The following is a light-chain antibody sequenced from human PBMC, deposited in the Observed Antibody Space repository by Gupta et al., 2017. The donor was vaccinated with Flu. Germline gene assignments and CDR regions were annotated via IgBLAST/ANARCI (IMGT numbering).Light chain of an antibody. CDR1: QHISNF. J-gene: IGKJ2*01. CDR2: DAS. CDR3: QQGDNLPYT. Sequence: DIQMTQSPSSLSASVGDRVTITCQASQHISNFLNWYQQKPGKAPELLIYDASRVESGVPSRFSGGASGTNFTFTISILHPEEVATYCCQQGDNLPYTFGQGTKLEIK. V-gene: IGKV1-33*01.